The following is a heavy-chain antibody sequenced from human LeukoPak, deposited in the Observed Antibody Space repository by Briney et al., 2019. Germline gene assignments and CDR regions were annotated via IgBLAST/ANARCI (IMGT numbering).Heavy chain of an antibody. CDR1: GFTFSSYA. D-gene: IGHD3-16*01. V-gene: IGHV3-23*01. CDR3: AKDRELWLTGFDY. J-gene: IGHJ4*02. Sequence: PGGSLRLSCAASGFTFSSYAMSWVRQAPGKGLEWVSAISGSGGSTYYADSVKGRFTISRDNSKNTLYLQMNSLKAEDTAVYYCAKDRELWLTGFDYWGQGTLVTVSS. CDR2: ISGSGGST.